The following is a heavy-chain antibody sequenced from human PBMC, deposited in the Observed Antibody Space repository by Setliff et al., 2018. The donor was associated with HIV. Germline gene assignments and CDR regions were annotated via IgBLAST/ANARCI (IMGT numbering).Heavy chain of an antibody. CDR1: GDSITSNSHY. V-gene: IGHV4-31*03. J-gene: IGHJ4*02. Sequence: SETLSLTCTVPGDSITSNSHYWGWIRQHPGKGLEWIGYVFHTGITYQNPSLESRLSMSVDTSQNRFSLRLTPVTAADTAVYYCARVADYDLTSYYFFDYWGRGTLVTVSS. CDR2: VFHTGIT. CDR3: ARVADYDLTSYYFFDY. D-gene: IGHD3-9*01.